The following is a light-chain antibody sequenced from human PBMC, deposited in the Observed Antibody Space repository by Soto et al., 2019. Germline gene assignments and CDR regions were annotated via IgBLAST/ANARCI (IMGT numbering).Light chain of an antibody. CDR1: QSISRQ. Sequence: DIQMTQSPSTLSASVGDRVSITCRASQSISRQLAWYQQKPGKAPNLLIYQASNLETGVPSRFTGSGSGTEFTLTISSLQPDDVASYYCLQYQRYWTFGQGTKVEVK. V-gene: IGKV1-5*03. CDR2: QAS. CDR3: LQYQRYWT. J-gene: IGKJ1*01.